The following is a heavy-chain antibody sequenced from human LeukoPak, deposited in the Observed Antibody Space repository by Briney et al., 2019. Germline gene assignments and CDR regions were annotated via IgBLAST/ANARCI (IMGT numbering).Heavy chain of an antibody. J-gene: IGHJ4*02. Sequence: ASVKVSCKASGYTFTSYDINWVRQATGQGLEWMGWINPNSGGTNYAQKFQGRVTMTRDTSISTAYMELSRLRSDDTAVYYCARAPQYYDILTGYHAEYYFDYWGQGTLVTVSS. CDR1: GYTFTSYD. D-gene: IGHD3-9*01. CDR3: ARAPQYYDILTGYHAEYYFDY. CDR2: INPNSGGT. V-gene: IGHV1-2*02.